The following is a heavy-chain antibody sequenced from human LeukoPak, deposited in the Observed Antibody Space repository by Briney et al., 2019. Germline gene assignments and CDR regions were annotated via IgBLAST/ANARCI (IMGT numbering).Heavy chain of an antibody. CDR1: GGSISSGGYS. CDR3: ARTIYCGGDCGWFDP. D-gene: IGHD2-21*02. J-gene: IGHJ5*02. Sequence: PSETLSLTCAVSGGSISSGGYSWSWIRQPPGKGLEWIGYIYHSGSTYYNPSLKSRVTISVDRSKNQFSLKLSSVTAADTAVYYCARTIYCGGDCGWFDPWGQGTLVTVSS. V-gene: IGHV4-30-2*01. CDR2: IYHSGST.